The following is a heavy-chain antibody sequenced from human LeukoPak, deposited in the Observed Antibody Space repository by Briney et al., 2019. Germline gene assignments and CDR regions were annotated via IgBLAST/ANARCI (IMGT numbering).Heavy chain of an antibody. CDR1: GFTFSSYA. Sequence: PGGSLRLSCAASGFTFSSYAMSWARQAPGKGLEWVASTSYDGSKQFYADSVKGRFTISRDNSKSTLYLQMNSLRPEDTAVYYCANRGTPGTWYFLDYWGQGTLVTVSS. CDR3: ANRGTPGTWYFLDY. CDR2: TSYDGSKQ. D-gene: IGHD6-13*01. V-gene: IGHV3-30*18. J-gene: IGHJ4*02.